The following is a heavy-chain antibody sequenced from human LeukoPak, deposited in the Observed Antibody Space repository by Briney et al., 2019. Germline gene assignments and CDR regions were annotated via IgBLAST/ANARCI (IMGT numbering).Heavy chain of an antibody. CDR1: GFTFSSYA. V-gene: IGHV3-30-3*01. D-gene: IGHD2-2*01. Sequence: GGSLRLSCAASGFTFSSYAMHWVRQAPGKGLDLEWVTVLSYDANEYYADSVKGRFTISRDNSKNTLYLQMNSLRAEDTAVYYCAKTDCSSTSCYPFDYWGQGTLVTVSS. CDR3: AKTDCSSTSCYPFDY. J-gene: IGHJ4*02. CDR2: LSYDANE.